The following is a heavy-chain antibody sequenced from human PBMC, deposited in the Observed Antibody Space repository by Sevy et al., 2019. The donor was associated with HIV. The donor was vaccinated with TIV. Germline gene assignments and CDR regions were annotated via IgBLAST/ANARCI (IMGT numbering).Heavy chain of an antibody. J-gene: IGHJ4*02. Sequence: GESLMISCEASGYSFTSYWIGWVRQTPGKGLEWMGIIYPRDSETKYSPSFQGQVTMSVDKSSSPAYLQWNSLKASDTAIYYWARHPSSSRWSHFDYWGQGTLVTVSS. CDR1: GYSFTSYW. V-gene: IGHV5-51*01. D-gene: IGHD2-2*01. CDR3: ARHPSSSRWSHFDY. CDR2: IYPRDSET.